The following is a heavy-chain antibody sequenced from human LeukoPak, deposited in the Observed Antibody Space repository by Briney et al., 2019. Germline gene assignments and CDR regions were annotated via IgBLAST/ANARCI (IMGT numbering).Heavy chain of an antibody. Sequence: GGSLRLSCAASGFTFSGYGMHWVRQAPDRGLEWVAVIWYDGNNKYYAESVKGRFTISRDNSKNTLYLQMNSLRAEDTAVYYCAKDWGYTTMVSYYFDYWGQGALVTVSS. J-gene: IGHJ4*02. CDR2: IWYDGNNK. D-gene: IGHD5-18*01. CDR3: AKDWGYTTMVSYYFDY. V-gene: IGHV3-33*06. CDR1: GFTFSGYG.